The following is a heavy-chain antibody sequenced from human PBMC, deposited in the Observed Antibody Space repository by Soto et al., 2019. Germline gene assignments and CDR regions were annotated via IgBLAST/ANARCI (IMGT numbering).Heavy chain of an antibody. CDR2: INWNDDK. CDR3: XXXXXXXXXXXFXY. Sequence: QITLKESGPTLVKXTQPLTLTCTFSGFSLSTXGVXXXXXRXXXGXAXEWLAFINWNDDKRYSPSLKSRLTITKDTSKNQVVLTITXMDXXXXAXXXCXXXXXXXXXXXFXYWGQGTLVTVSS. CDR1: GFSLSTXGVX. J-gene: IGHJ4*02. V-gene: IGHV2-5*01.